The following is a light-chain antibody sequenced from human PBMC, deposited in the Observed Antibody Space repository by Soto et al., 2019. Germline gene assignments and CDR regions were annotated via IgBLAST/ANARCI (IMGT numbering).Light chain of an antibody. CDR3: SSFTSGTSRYV. J-gene: IGLJ1*01. CDR2: EVN. V-gene: IGLV2-14*01. Sequence: QSALTQPASVSGSPGQSVTISCTGTSSDVGGFNYVSWYQHHPGKAPKLIIFEVNSRPSGISNRFSGSKSDNTASLTISGLQAEDEADYYCSSFTSGTSRYVFGTGTKLTVL. CDR1: SSDVGGFNY.